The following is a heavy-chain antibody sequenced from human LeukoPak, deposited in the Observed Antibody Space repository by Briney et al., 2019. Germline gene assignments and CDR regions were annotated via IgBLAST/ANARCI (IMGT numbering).Heavy chain of an antibody. V-gene: IGHV3-23*01. CDR3: SKDRRSILVAP. J-gene: IGHJ5*02. CDR1: GFTFSSYV. CDR2: ISGSGVST. D-gene: IGHD3-3*01. Sequence: VGSLSLSCAASGFTFSSYVISWVGQAPGKGLEWVSTISGSGVSTYYADSLKGRFTISRQNSKSTLYLQMNSLRAADGALHFCSKDRRSILVAPWGQGNLVTVSS.